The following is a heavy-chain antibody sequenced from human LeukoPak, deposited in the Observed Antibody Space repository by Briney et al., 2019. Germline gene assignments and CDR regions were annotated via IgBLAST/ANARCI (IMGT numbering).Heavy chain of an antibody. CDR3: ASAAVSGGDCYLEY. V-gene: IGHV5-51*01. J-gene: IGHJ4*02. CDR2: IYPGDSDT. CDR1: GYSITSYW. D-gene: IGHD2-21*01. Sequence: GESLKISCKGSGYSITSYWISWVRQMPGQGLEWMRIIYPGDSDTRYSTSFQGQVTISADKSIRTAYLQWSSLKASDTAMYYCASAAVSGGDCYLEYWGQGTLVTVSA.